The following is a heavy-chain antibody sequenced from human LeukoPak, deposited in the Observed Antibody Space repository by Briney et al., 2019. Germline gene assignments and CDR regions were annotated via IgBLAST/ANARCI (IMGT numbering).Heavy chain of an antibody. CDR3: ARPGGIGSFDY. CDR1: GGSISSSSYY. V-gene: IGHV4-39*01. J-gene: IGHJ4*02. Sequence: SETLSLTCTVSGGSISSSSYYWGWIRQPPGKGLEWIGSIYYSGSTYYNPSLKSRVTISVDTSKNQFSLKLSSVTAADTAVYYCARPGGIGSFDYWGQGTLVTVSS. CDR2: IYYSGST. D-gene: IGHD3-16*01.